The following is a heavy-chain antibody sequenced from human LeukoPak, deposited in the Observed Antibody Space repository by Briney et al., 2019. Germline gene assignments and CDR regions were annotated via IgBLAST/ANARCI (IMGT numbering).Heavy chain of an antibody. CDR3: ARSKYCSSTSCPHRNYYNYYMDV. CDR1: GYSFTSYW. V-gene: IGHV5-51*01. Sequence: GESLKISCKGSGYSFTSYWIGWVRQMPGKGLEWMGIIYPGDSDTRYSPSFQGQVTISADKSISTAYLQWSSLKASDTAMYYCARSKYCSSTSCPHRNYYNYYMDVWGKGTTVTVSS. D-gene: IGHD2-2*01. J-gene: IGHJ6*03. CDR2: IYPGDSDT.